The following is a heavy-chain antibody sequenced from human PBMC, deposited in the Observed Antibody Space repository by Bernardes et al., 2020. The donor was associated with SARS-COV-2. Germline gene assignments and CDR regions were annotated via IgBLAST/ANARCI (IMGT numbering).Heavy chain of an antibody. V-gene: IGHV4-61*02. Sequence: SATLSLTCAVSGVSMRSGVIYWSWLRQPAGKGPQWIGRVDDRGVTNYNPSFMGRVTISVDRSRDLIFLNLTSVTAADTAKYYCARDCELRAGFNYYCGLDVWGEGTTVTVS. D-gene: IGHD2-21*01. CDR1: GVSMRSGVIY. CDR3: ARDCELRAGFNYYCGLDV. J-gene: IGHJ6*01. CDR2: VDDRGVT.